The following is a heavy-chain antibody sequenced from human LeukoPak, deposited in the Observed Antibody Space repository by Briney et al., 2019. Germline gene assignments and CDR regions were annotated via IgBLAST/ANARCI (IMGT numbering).Heavy chain of an antibody. Sequence: PGGSLRLSCAASGFTFSSYWMHWVRQAPGKGLVWVSRINSDGGSTTYADSVKGRFTISRDNAKNTLYLQVNSLRAEDTAVYYCARGSGWYGYWGQGTLVTVSS. CDR2: INSDGGST. D-gene: IGHD6-19*01. V-gene: IGHV3-74*01. CDR3: ARGSGWYGY. J-gene: IGHJ4*02. CDR1: GFTFSSYW.